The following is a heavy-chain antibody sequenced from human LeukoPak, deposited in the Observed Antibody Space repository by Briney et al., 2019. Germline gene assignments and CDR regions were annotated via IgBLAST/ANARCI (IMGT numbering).Heavy chain of an antibody. CDR2: ISGSGGST. D-gene: IGHD3-10*02. V-gene: IGHV3-23*01. CDR3: AKDVAMLPYYFDY. Sequence: GGSLRLSCAASGFTFSSYAMSWVRQAPGKGLEWVSAISGSGGSTYYADSVKGRFTISRDNSKNTLCLQMNSLRAEDTAVYYCAKDVAMLPYYFDYWGQGTLATVSS. J-gene: IGHJ4*02. CDR1: GFTFSSYA.